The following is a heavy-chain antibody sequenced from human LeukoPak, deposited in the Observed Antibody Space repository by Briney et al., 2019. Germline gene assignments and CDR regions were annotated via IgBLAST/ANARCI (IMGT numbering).Heavy chain of an antibody. J-gene: IGHJ5*02. CDR2: ISAYNGNT. Sequence: GASVKVSCKASGYTFTSYGISWMRQAPGQGLEWMGWISAYNGNTNYAQKLQGRVTMTTDTSTSTAYMELRSLRSDDTAVYCCARVAPRITMIVVVTPNWFDPWGQGTLVTVSS. CDR3: ARVAPRITMIVVVTPNWFDP. V-gene: IGHV1-18*01. CDR1: GYTFTSYG. D-gene: IGHD3-22*01.